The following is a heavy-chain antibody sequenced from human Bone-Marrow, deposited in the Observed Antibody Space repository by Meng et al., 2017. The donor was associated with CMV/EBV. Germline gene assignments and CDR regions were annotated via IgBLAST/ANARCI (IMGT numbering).Heavy chain of an antibody. CDR3: AKDLWGISVSDYGMDV. J-gene: IGHJ6*02. V-gene: IGHV3-30*02. D-gene: IGHD3-16*01. CDR1: GFTFSSYG. Sequence: GESLKISCAASGFTFSSYGMHWVRQAPGKGLEWVAFIRYDGSNKYYADSVKGRFTISRDNSKNTLYLQMNSLRAEDTAVYYCAKDLWGISVSDYGMDVWGQGTTVTVSS. CDR2: IRYDGSNK.